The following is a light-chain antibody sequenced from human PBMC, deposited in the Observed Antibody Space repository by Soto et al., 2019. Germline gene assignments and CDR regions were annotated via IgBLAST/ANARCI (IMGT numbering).Light chain of an antibody. CDR2: GNS. Sequence: QSVLTRPPSVSGAPGQRVTISCTGSSSNIGAGYDVHWYQQLPGTAPKLLIYGNSNRPSGVPDRFSGSKSGTSASLAITGLQAEDEADYSCQSYDSSLSGWVLGPGTKLTVL. V-gene: IGLV1-40*01. CDR1: SSNIGAGYD. CDR3: QSYDSSLSGWV. J-gene: IGLJ1*01.